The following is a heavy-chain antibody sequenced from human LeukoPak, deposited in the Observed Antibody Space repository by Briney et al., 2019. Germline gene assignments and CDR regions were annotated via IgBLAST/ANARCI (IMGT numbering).Heavy chain of an antibody. J-gene: IGHJ3*02. CDR3: ARDLRGIAVADDAFDI. V-gene: IGHV4-61*02. CDR2: IYTSGST. D-gene: IGHD6-19*01. CDR1: SRCSISSGSYY. Sequence: RPSQTLSLTCTVSSRCSISSGSYYWAWIRQPAGKGLEWIGRIYTSGSTNYNPSLKSRVTMSVDTSKNQFSLKLSSVTAADTAVYYCARDLRGIAVADDAFDIWGQGTMVTVSS.